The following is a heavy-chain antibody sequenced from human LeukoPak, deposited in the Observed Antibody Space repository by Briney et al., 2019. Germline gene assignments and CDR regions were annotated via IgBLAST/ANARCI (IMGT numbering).Heavy chain of an antibody. CDR3: AREVGDGMDV. V-gene: IGHV4-59*01. J-gene: IGHJ6*04. D-gene: IGHD1-26*01. CDR2: IYYSGST. CDR1: GGSISSYY. Sequence: PSETLSLTCTVSGGSISSYYWSWIRQPPGKGLEWIGYIYYSGSTNYNPSLKSRVTISVDTSKNQFSLKLSSVTAADTAVYYCAREVGDGMDVWGKGTTVTVSS.